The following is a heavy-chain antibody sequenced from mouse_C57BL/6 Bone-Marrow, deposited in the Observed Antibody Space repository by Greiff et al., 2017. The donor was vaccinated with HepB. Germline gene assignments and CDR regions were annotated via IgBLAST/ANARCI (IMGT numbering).Heavy chain of an antibody. CDR3: AIYYSNFPWYFDV. CDR1: GYTFTSHW. CDR2: IFPGSGST. D-gene: IGHD2-5*01. J-gene: IGHJ1*03. Sequence: VQLQQSGPELVRPGASVKISCKAPGYTFTSHWMQWVRQRPGQGLEWIGEIFPGSGSTYYNERFKGKATLTVDTSSSTAYMQLSSLTSEDSAVYFCAIYYSNFPWYFDVWGTGTTVTVSA. V-gene: IGHV1-56*01.